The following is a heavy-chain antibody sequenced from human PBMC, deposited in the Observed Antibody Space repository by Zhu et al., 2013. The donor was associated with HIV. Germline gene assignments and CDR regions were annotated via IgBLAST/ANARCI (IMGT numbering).Heavy chain of an antibody. V-gene: IGHV1-2*02. CDR1: GYTFTGYY. CDR2: INPNSGGT. Sequence: QVQLVQSGAEVKKPGASVKVSCKASGYTFTGYYLHWVRQAPGQGLEWMGWINPNSGGTNYAQKFQGRVTMTRDTSISTAYMELSRLRSDDTAVYYCARVRPYYYDSDYYYLDPYYYYYGMDVWGQGTTVTGLL. CDR3: ARVRPYYYDSDYYYLDPYYYYYGMDV. J-gene: IGHJ6*02. D-gene: IGHD3-22*01.